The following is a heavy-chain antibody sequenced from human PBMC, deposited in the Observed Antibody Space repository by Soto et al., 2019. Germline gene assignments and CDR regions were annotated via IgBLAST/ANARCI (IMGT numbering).Heavy chain of an antibody. CDR3: ARDFRTPYSSSPPFDY. D-gene: IGHD6-6*01. Sequence: SETLSLTCAVSGYSISSGYYWGWIRQPPGKGLEWIGSIYHSGSTYYNPSLKSRVTISVDTSKNQFSLKLSSVTAADTAVYYCARDFRTPYSSSPPFDYWGQGTLVTVSS. V-gene: IGHV4-38-2*02. CDR2: IYHSGST. J-gene: IGHJ4*02. CDR1: GYSISSGYY.